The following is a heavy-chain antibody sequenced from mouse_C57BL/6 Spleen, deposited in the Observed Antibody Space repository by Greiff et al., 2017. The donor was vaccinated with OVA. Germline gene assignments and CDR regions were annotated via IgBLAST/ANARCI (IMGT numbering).Heavy chain of an antibody. V-gene: IGHV1-59*01. CDR2: IDPSDSYT. D-gene: IGHD2-5*01. CDR3: ARVYYSNSYAMDY. CDR1: GYTFTSYW. J-gene: IGHJ4*01. Sequence: QLQQPGAELVRPGTSVKLSCKASGYTFTSYWMHWVKQRPGQGLEWIGVIDPSDSYTNYNQKFKGKATLTVDTSSSTAYMQLSSLTSEDSAVYYCARVYYSNSYAMDYWGQGTSVTVSS.